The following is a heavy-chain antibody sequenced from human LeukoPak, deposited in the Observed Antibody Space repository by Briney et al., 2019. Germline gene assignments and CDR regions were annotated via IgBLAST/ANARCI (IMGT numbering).Heavy chain of an antibody. CDR1: GFTVGSNQ. CDR2: IYSGGGT. V-gene: IGHV3-66*02. D-gene: IGHD5-18*01. Sequence: GGSLRLSCVASGFTVGSNQMTWVRQAPGKGLEWVSLIYSGGGTKYADSVKGRFTISRDNSKNTLYLQMNSLRVEDTAVYYCARKTDTSMLGDYWGQGTLVTVSS. CDR3: ARKTDTSMLGDY. J-gene: IGHJ4*02.